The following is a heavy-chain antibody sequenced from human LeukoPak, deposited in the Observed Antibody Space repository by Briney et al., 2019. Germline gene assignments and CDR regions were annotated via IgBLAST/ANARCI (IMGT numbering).Heavy chain of an antibody. CDR3: ARVMRGYSGY. CDR1: GYTFTGYY. CDR2: INPNSGGT. J-gene: IGHJ4*02. D-gene: IGHD5-12*01. V-gene: IGHV1-2*06. Sequence: ALVKVSCKASGYTFTGYYVHWVRQAPGQGLEWMGRINPNSGGTNYAQKFQGRVTMTRDTSISTAYMELSRLRSDDTAVYYCARVMRGYSGYWAQGTLVTVSS.